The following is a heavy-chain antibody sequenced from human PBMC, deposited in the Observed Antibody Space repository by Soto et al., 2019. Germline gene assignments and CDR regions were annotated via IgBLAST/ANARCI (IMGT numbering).Heavy chain of an antibody. D-gene: IGHD4-17*01. V-gene: IGHV4-34*01. CDR3: ALGGRAVTRKFDY. J-gene: IGHJ4*02. Sequence: NPSETLSLTCAVYGGSFSGYYWSWIRQPPGKGLEWIGEINHSGSTNYNPSLKSRVTISVDTSKNQFSLKLSSVTAADTAVYYCALGGRAVTRKFDYWGQGTLVTVSS. CDR2: INHSGST. CDR1: GGSFSGYY.